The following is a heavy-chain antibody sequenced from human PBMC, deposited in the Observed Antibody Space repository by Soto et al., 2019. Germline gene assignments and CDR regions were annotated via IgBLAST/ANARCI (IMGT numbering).Heavy chain of an antibody. CDR1: GYTFTGYY. Sequence: GASVKVSCKASGYTFTGYYMHWVRQAPGQGLEWMGWINPNSGGTSYAQKFQGRVTMTRDTSISTAYMELSRLRSDDTAVYYCARDRGAPYDSSGTLGMDVWGQGTTVTVSS. J-gene: IGHJ6*02. D-gene: IGHD3-22*01. V-gene: IGHV1-2*02. CDR3: ARDRGAPYDSSGTLGMDV. CDR2: INPNSGGT.